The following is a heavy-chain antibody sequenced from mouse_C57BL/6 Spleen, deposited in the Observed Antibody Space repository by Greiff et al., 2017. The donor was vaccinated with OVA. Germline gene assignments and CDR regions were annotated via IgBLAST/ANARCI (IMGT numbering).Heavy chain of an antibody. CDR2: INPSTGGT. V-gene: IGHV1-42*01. Sequence: EVQLQESGPELVKPGASVKISCKASGYSFTGYYMNWVKQSPEKSLEWIGEINPSTGGTTYNQKFKAKATLTVDKSSSTAYMQLKSLTSEDSAVYYCANSNYGGFAYWGQGTLVTVSA. D-gene: IGHD2-5*01. CDR3: ANSNYGGFAY. J-gene: IGHJ3*01. CDR1: GYSFTGYY.